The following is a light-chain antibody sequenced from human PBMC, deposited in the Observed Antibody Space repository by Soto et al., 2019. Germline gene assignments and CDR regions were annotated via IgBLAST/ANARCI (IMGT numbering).Light chain of an antibody. CDR2: AAS. V-gene: IGKV1-39*01. CDR3: QQSYSTPLT. J-gene: IGKJ4*01. CDR1: QSISSY. Sequence: DIQMTQFPSSLSASVGDRVTITCRASQSISSYLNWYQQKPGKAPKLLIYAASSLQSGVPSRFRGSGSGTDFTLTISSLQPEDFATYYCQQSYSTPLTFGGGTKVEIK.